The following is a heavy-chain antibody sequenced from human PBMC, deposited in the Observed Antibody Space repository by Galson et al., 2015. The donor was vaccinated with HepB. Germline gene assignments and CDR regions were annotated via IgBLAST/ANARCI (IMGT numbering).Heavy chain of an antibody. D-gene: IGHD3-10*01. CDR3: ARDASVVRGVIMAYGMDV. J-gene: IGHJ6*02. V-gene: IGHV4-30-4*01. Sequence: TLSLTCTVSGGSISSGDYYWSWIRQPPGKGLEWIGYIYYSGSTYYNPSLKSRVTISVDTSKNQFSLKLSSVTAADTAVYYCARDASVVRGVIMAYGMDVWGQGTTVTVSS. CDR1: GGSISSGDYY. CDR2: IYYSGST.